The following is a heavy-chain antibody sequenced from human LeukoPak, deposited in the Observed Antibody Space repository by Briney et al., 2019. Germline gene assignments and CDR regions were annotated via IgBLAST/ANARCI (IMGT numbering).Heavy chain of an antibody. CDR2: IYYSGST. CDR3: ARSMGHTYYDFWSGSNKLDY. CDR1: GGSISSDIYY. J-gene: IGHJ4*02. D-gene: IGHD3-3*01. V-gene: IGHV4-39*01. Sequence: SETLSLTWTVSGGSISSDIYYWGWIRQPPGKGLEWIGSIYYSGSTYYNPSLKSRVTISVDTSKNQFSLRLSSVTAADTAVYYCARSMGHTYYDFWSGSNKLDYWGQGTLVTVSS.